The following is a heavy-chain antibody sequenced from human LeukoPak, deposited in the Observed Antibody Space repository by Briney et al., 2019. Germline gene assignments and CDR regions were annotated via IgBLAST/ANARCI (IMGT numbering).Heavy chain of an antibody. D-gene: IGHD1-1*01. V-gene: IGHV5-10-1*01. CDR1: GCSFTSYW. Sequence: GESLKISCKGSGCSFTSYWISWVRQMPGKGLEWMGRIDPSDSYTNYSPSFQGHVTISADKSISTAYLQWSSLKASGTAMYYCAARWNDDLDFDYWGQGTLVTVSS. CDR2: IDPSDSYT. CDR3: AARWNDDLDFDY. J-gene: IGHJ4*02.